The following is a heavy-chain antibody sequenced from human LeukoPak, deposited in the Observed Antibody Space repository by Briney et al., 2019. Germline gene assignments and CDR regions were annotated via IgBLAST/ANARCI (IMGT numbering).Heavy chain of an antibody. CDR1: GGSISRYY. CDR2: IYYSGST. CDR3: ARGLVIGHTFDY. D-gene: IGHD3-9*01. J-gene: IGHJ4*02. Sequence: SETLSLTCTVSGGSISRYYWSWTRQPPGKGLEWIGYIYYSGSTNYNPSLKSRVTISADTSKNQFSLKLSSVAAADTAVYYCARGLVIGHTFDYWGQGNLVTVSS. V-gene: IGHV4-59*01.